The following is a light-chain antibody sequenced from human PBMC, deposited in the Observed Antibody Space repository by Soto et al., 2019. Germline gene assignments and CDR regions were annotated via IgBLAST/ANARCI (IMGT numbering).Light chain of an antibody. CDR3: QQYDNLPLT. CDR1: QDISNY. J-gene: IGKJ4*01. V-gene: IGKV1-33*01. CDR2: DAS. Sequence: DIQMTQSPSSLSASVGDRVTITCQASQDISNYLNWYQQKPGQAPKLLIYDASNLETGVPSRFSGSGSGTDIPFTISSLQPEDLATYYCQQYDNLPLTFGGGTKVEIK.